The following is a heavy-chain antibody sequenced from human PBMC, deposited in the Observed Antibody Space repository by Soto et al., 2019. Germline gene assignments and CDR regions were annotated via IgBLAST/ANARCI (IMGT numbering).Heavy chain of an antibody. Sequence: SQTLSLTCAISGDSVSSNSAAWNWIRQSPSRGLEWLGRTYYRSKWYNDYAVSVKSRITINPDTSKDQFSLQLNSVTPEDTAVYYCARQRLDYGDYYYYGMDVWGQGTTVTVSS. V-gene: IGHV6-1*01. J-gene: IGHJ6*02. CDR3: ARQRLDYGDYYYYGMDV. D-gene: IGHD4-17*01. CDR1: GDSVSSNSAA. CDR2: TYYRSKWYN.